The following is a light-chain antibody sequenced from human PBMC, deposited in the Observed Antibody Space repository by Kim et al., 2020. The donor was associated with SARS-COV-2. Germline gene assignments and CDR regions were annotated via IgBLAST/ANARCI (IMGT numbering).Light chain of an antibody. CDR1: QSLTNK. J-gene: IGKJ2*01. CDR2: GAS. Sequence: EVVMTQSPATLSVSPGESATLSCRASQSLTNKLAWYQHKPGQAPRLLFHGASTRATDVPDRFSASGSGTEFTLTIDSPQPEDCGVYYCQQYSNWPPPTFGQGTKLEI. CDR3: QQYSNWPPPT. V-gene: IGKV3-15*01.